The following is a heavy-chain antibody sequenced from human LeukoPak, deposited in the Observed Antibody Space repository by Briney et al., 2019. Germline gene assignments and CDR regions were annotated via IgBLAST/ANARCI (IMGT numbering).Heavy chain of an antibody. Sequence: SETLSLTCAVSGGSISSSNWWSWVRQPPGKGLEWIGEIYHSGSTNYNPSLKSRVTISVDKSKNQFSLKLSSVTAADTAVYYCARSYYDILTGYFDWGQGALVTVSS. CDR2: IYHSGST. V-gene: IGHV4-4*02. J-gene: IGHJ4*02. CDR3: ARSYYDILTGYFD. CDR1: GGSISSSNW. D-gene: IGHD3-9*01.